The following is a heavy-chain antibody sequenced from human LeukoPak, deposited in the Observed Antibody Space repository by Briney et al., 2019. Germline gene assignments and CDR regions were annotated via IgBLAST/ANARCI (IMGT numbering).Heavy chain of an antibody. V-gene: IGHV3-74*01. J-gene: IGHJ4*02. Sequence: GGSLRLSCAASGFTFRSYWMHWVRQAPGKGLVWVSRINTDGRSTSYADSVEGRFTISRDNAKNTLYLQMNRLRTEDTAVYYCARVEYSGSLTNGFDYWGQGTLVTVSS. CDR3: ARVEYSGSLTNGFDY. D-gene: IGHD1-26*01. CDR1: GFTFRSYW. CDR2: INTDGRST.